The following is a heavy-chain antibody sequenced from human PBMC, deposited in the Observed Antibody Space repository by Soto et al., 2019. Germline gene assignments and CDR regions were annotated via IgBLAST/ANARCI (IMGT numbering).Heavy chain of an antibody. V-gene: IGHV4-39*01. Sequence: SETLSLTCTVSGGSISSSSYYWGWIRQPPGKGLEWIGSIYYSGSTYYNPSLKSRVTISVDTSKNQFSLKLSSVTAADTAVYYCARHPSHHEGYCSGGSCTPPLGWGQGTLVTVSS. CDR2: IYYSGST. D-gene: IGHD2-15*01. J-gene: IGHJ4*02. CDR3: ARHPSHHEGYCSGGSCTPPLG. CDR1: GGSISSSSYY.